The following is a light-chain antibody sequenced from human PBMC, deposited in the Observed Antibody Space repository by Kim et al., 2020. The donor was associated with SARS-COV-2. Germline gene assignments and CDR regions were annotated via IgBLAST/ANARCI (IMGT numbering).Light chain of an antibody. CDR3: QQYTGSPIT. Sequence: GQRATLSCRASQSVGNGYLAWYQQKPGQAPRLLIYDASSRATGIPDRFSGSGSGTDFTLTISRLEPEDFAVYYCQQYTGSPITFGQGTRLEIK. CDR2: DAS. V-gene: IGKV3-20*01. CDR1: QSVGNGY. J-gene: IGKJ5*01.